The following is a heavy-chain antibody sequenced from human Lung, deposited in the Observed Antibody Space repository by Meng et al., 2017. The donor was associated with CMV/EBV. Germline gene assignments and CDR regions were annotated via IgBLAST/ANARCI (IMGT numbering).Heavy chain of an antibody. CDR2: RNPLYGTA. Sequence: ISRGGQAHGQGLEWMGGRNPLYGTAIYAQKFQGRVTVNTEESTNTAHVVLNSLRAEDTAVYFCARDCSTNSCYSFDYYGMDVWGQGTTVTVSS. D-gene: IGHD2-2*01. V-gene: IGHV1-69*05. J-gene: IGHJ6*02. CDR3: ARDCSTNSCYSFDYYGMDV.